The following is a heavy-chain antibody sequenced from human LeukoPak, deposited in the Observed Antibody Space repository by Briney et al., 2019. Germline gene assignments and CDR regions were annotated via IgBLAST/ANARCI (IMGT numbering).Heavy chain of an antibody. V-gene: IGHV1-2*02. J-gene: IGHJ4*02. Sequence: ASVKVSFTASGYTFTSYDINWVRQAPGQGLEWMGWINSNSGGTNYAQKFQGRVTMTRDTSVSSAYMEVSSLRSDDTAVYYCARGGWSGYSYGSEPEKYFDYWGQGTLVTVSS. D-gene: IGHD5-18*01. CDR3: ARGGWSGYSYGSEPEKYFDY. CDR1: GYTFTSYD. CDR2: INSNSGGT.